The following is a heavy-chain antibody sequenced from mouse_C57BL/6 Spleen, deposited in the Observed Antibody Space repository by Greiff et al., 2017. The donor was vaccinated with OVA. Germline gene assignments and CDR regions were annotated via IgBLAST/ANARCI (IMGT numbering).Heavy chain of an antibody. V-gene: IGHV1-54*01. CDR2: INPGSGGT. CDR1: GYAFTDYL. Sequence: QVQLQQSGAELVRPGTSVKVSCKASGYAFTDYLIEWVKQRPGQGLEWIGVINPGSGGTNYNEKFKGKATLTADKSSSTAYMQLSSLTSEDSAVCFCAREVGVNWGQGTMVTVSA. CDR3: AREVGVN. J-gene: IGHJ3*01. D-gene: IGHD1-1*02.